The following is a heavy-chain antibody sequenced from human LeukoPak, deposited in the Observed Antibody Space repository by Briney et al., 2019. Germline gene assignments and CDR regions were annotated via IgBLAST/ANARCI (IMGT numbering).Heavy chain of an antibody. CDR1: GGPISSYY. V-gene: IGHV4-59*01. CDR2: IYYSGST. Sequence: SETLSLTCTVSGGPISSYYWSWIRHPPGKGLEWIGDIYYSGSTNYNPSLKSRVTISVDTSKNQFSLKLSSVTAADTAVYYCARDYYYDSSGYFRDWGQGTLVTVSS. CDR3: ARDYYYDSSGYFRD. J-gene: IGHJ4*02. D-gene: IGHD3-22*01.